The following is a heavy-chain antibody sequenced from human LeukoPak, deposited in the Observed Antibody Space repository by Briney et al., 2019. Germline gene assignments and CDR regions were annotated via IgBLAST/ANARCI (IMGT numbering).Heavy chain of an antibody. CDR2: INPSGGST. Sequence: ASVKVSCKASGYTFTSYYMHWVRQAPGQGLEWMGIINPSGGSTSYAQKFQGRVTMTRDMSTSTVYMELSSLRSEDTAVYYCARRAAAGYYYYYMDVWGKGTTVTVSS. V-gene: IGHV1-46*01. J-gene: IGHJ6*03. D-gene: IGHD6-13*01. CDR3: ARRAAAGYYYYYMDV. CDR1: GYTFTSYY.